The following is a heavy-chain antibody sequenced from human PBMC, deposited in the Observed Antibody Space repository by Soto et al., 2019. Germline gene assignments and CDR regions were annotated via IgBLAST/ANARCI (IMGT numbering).Heavy chain of an antibody. CDR3: ARLYSYGPYPSYFDY. D-gene: IGHD5-18*01. CDR2: ISAYSGNT. J-gene: IGHJ4*02. Sequence: QVQLVQSGAEVKKPGASVKVSCKASGYTFTSYGISWVRQAPGQGLEWMGWISAYSGNTNYAQKLQGRVTMTTDTSTSTAYMELRSLRSDDTAVYYCARLYSYGPYPSYFDYWGQGTLVTVSS. V-gene: IGHV1-18*01. CDR1: GYTFTSYG.